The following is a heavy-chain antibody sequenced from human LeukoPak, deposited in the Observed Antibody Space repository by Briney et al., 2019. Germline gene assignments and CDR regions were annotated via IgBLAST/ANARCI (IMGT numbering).Heavy chain of an antibody. V-gene: IGHV1-69*13. CDR1: GYTFSNYG. J-gene: IGHJ4*02. D-gene: IGHD3-16*01. CDR3: ALLGGPATGKGY. CDR2: IIPIFGTA. Sequence: ASVKVSCKASGYTFSNYGIHWLRQAPGQGLEWMGGIIPIFGTANYAQKFQGRVTITADESTSTAYMELSSLRSEDTAVYYCALLGGPATGKGYWGQGTLVTVSS.